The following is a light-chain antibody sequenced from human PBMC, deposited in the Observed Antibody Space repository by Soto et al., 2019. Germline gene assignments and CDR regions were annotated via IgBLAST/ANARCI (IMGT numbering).Light chain of an antibody. V-gene: IGKV3-15*01. J-gene: IGKJ4*01. CDR2: DAS. Sequence: EIVMTQSPATLSVSPGERATLSCRASQSVSNYLAWFQQKPGQAPRLLIYDASTRATGIPVRFSGRGSGTEFTLTISCLQSEDCAIYYCQQYHTWPITFGGGTKVDIK. CDR3: QQYHTWPIT. CDR1: QSVSNY.